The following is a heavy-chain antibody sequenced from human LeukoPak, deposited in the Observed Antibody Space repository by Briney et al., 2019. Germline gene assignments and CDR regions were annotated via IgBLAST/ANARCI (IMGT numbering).Heavy chain of an antibody. CDR1: GGSITSGGYA. Sequence: PQTLSLACVVAGGSITSGGYACGWILQPPGKGLEWIGYIDLSGSTYYNPSLKTRGPISVDTAKNQFSLKMSCVTAADTAVYYCARGGTMIIGDGCAFDIWGQGTMVTVSS. CDR2: IDLSGST. V-gene: IGHV4-30-2*01. J-gene: IGHJ3*02. D-gene: IGHD3-22*01. CDR3: ARGGTMIIGDGCAFDI.